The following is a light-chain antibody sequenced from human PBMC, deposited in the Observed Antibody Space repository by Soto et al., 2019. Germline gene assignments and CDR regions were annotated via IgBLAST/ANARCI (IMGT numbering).Light chain of an antibody. V-gene: IGKV3-20*01. CDR2: GIS. CDR3: QQYVTSTPRT. Sequence: EIVLTQSPGTLSLSQGERATLSCRASTTISSSYLACYQQKPGQAPRLLMYGISRRATGIPDRFSGSGSGTDFTLTITSLEPEDFAWYDCQQYVTSTPRTFXQGNKVDIK. J-gene: IGKJ1*01. CDR1: TTISSSY.